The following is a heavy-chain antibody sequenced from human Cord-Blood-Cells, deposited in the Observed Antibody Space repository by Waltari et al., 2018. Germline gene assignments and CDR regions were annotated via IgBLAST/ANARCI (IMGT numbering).Heavy chain of an antibody. Sequence: QVQLVQPGAEVKKPGASVTVSCKASVYTFTGFYMHWVRQTPGQGLAWMGWINPNSGGPNYAQKFQGRVTMTRDTSISTAYMELSRLRSDDTAVYYCARHYGSGSYYNWYFDLWGRGTLVTVSS. CDR1: VYTFTGFY. J-gene: IGHJ2*01. V-gene: IGHV1-2*02. CDR3: ARHYGSGSYYNWYFDL. CDR2: INPNSGGP. D-gene: IGHD3-10*01.